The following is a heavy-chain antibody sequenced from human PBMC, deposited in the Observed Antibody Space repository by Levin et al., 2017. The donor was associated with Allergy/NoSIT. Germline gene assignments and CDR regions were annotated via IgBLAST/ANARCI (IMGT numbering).Heavy chain of an antibody. J-gene: IGHJ4*02. CDR1: GFTFSSYA. CDR3: AKVGHQAVVNSKAEDY. CDR2: ISGSGGST. Sequence: GGSLRLSCAASGFTFSSYAMSWVRQAPGKGLEWVSAISGSGGSTYYADSVKGRFTISRDNSKNTLYLQMNSLRAEDTAVYYCAKVGHQAVVNSKAEDYWGQGTLVTVSS. V-gene: IGHV3-23*01. D-gene: IGHD4-23*01.